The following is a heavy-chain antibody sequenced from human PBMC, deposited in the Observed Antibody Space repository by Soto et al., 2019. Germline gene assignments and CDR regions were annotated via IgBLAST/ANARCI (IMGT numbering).Heavy chain of an antibody. CDR2: IHYTGTT. CDR1: GGSIGNYY. CDR3: AREWSAFDY. Sequence: LSLTCIVSGGSIGNYYWSWIRQPPGKGLEWIGYIHYTGTTRYNPSLKSRVTTSVDVSENQLSLKLTSVTAADTAVYYCAREWSAFDYWGPGILVTVSS. D-gene: IGHD2-15*01. V-gene: IGHV4-59*01. J-gene: IGHJ4*02.